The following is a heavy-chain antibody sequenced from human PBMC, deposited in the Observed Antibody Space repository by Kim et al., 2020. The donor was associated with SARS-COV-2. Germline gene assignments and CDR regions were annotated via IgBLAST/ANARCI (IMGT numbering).Heavy chain of an antibody. Sequence: ASVKVSCKASGYTFTGYYMHWVRQAPGQGLEWMGRINPNSGGTNYAQKFQGRVTMTRDTSISTAYMELSRLRSDDTAVYYCASAYCGGDCSAWDYYGMDVRGQGTTVTVSS. CDR1: GYTFTGYY. D-gene: IGHD2-21*02. J-gene: IGHJ6*02. CDR3: ASAYCGGDCSAWDYYGMDV. CDR2: INPNSGGT. V-gene: IGHV1-2*06.